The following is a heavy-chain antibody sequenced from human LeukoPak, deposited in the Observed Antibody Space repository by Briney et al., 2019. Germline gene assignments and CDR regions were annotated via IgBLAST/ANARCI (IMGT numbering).Heavy chain of an antibody. CDR2: ISGSGGST. Sequence: GGSLRLSCAASGFTFSSYAMSWVRQAPGKGLEWVSAISGSGGSTYYADSVKGRFTISRDNSKNTLYLQMNSLRAEDTAVYYCAKDQAYDFWSGSPVWFDPWGQGTLVTVSS. CDR1: GFTFSSYA. D-gene: IGHD3-3*01. J-gene: IGHJ5*02. V-gene: IGHV3-23*01. CDR3: AKDQAYDFWSGSPVWFDP.